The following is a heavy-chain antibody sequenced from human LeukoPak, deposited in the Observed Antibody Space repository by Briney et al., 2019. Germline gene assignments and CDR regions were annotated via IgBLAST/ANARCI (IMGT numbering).Heavy chain of an antibody. CDR3: ARSIAARPVDY. D-gene: IGHD6-6*01. Sequence: ASVKVSCKASGYTFTGYYMHWVRQAPGQGLEWMGWINPNSGGTNYAQNFQGRVTMTRDTSISIAYMEVSRLRSDDTAVYYRARSIAARPVDYWGQGTLVTVSS. J-gene: IGHJ4*02. V-gene: IGHV1-2*02. CDR2: INPNSGGT. CDR1: GYTFTGYY.